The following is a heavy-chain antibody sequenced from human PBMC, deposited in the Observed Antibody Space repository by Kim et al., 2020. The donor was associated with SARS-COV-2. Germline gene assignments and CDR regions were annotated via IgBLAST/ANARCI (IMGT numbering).Heavy chain of an antibody. CDR1: GFTFSSYG. V-gene: IGHV3-33*01. CDR3: AREISSRWYADYMDV. J-gene: IGHJ6*03. CDR2: IWYDGSNK. D-gene: IGHD6-13*01. Sequence: GGSLRLSCAASGFTFSSYGMHWVRQAPGKGLEWVAVIWYDGSNKYYADSVKGRFTISRDNSKNTLYLQMNSLRAEDTAVYYCAREISSRWYADYMDVWGKGTTVTVSS.